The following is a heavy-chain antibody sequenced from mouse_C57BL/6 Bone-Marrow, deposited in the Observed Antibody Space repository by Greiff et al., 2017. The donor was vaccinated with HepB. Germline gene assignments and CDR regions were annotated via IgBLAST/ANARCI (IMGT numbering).Heavy chain of an antibody. CDR1: GYTFTSYW. CDR2: IYPGSGST. J-gene: IGHJ2*01. V-gene: IGHV1-55*01. CDR3: ARSITVVPYYFDY. D-gene: IGHD1-1*01. Sequence: QVQLQQPGAELVKPGASVKMSCKASGYTFTSYWITWVKQRPGQGLEWIGDIYPGSGSTNYNEKFKSKATLTVDTSSSTAYMQLSILTSEDSAVYYCARSITVVPYYFDYWGQGTTLTVSS.